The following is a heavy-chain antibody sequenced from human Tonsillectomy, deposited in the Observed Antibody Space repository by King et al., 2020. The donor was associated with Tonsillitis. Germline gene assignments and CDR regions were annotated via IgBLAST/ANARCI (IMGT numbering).Heavy chain of an antibody. Sequence: LPLQESGPGLVKPSQTLSLTCTVSGGSISSGSYYWSWIRQPAGEGLEWIGRIYTSGSTNYNPSLKSRVTMSVDTSKNQFSLKLSSVTAADTAVYYCARDRDDFWSGGSYYYMDVWGKGTTVTVSS. V-gene: IGHV4-61*02. CDR2: IYTSGST. D-gene: IGHD3-3*01. CDR3: ARDRDDFWSGGSYYYMDV. J-gene: IGHJ6*03. CDR1: GGSISSGSYY.